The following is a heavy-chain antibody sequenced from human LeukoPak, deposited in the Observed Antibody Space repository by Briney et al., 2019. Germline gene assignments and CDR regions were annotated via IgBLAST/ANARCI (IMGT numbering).Heavy chain of an antibody. CDR3: ARLAGGYYYYMDV. CDR1: GFTFSSYE. D-gene: IGHD2-21*01. Sequence: GGYLRLYCAASGFTFSSYEMNWVRQAPGKGLEWVSYISSSGSTIYYADSVKGRFTISRDNAKNSLYLQMNSLRAEDTAVYYCARLAGGYYYYMDVWGKGTTVTVSS. CDR2: ISSSGSTI. J-gene: IGHJ6*03. V-gene: IGHV3-48*03.